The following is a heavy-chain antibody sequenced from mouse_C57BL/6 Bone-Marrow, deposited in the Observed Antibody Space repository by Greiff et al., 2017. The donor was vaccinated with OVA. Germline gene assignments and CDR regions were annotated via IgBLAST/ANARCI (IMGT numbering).Heavy chain of an antibody. Sequence: QVQLQQPGAELVMPGASVKLSCKASGYTFTSYWMHWVKQRPGQGLEWIGEIDPSDSYTNYNQKFKGKSTLTVDKSSSTAYMQLSRLTSEDAAVYYCASGAWFAYWGQGTLVTVSA. CDR3: ASGAWFAY. V-gene: IGHV1-69*01. CDR1: GYTFTSYW. J-gene: IGHJ3*01. CDR2: IDPSDSYT.